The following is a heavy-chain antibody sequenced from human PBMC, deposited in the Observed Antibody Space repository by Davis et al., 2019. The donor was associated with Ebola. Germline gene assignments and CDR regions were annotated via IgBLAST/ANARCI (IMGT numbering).Heavy chain of an antibody. CDR2: IYHGGNT. J-gene: IGHJ4*02. CDR1: GDSISSKNW. V-gene: IGHV4-4*02. Sequence: MPSETLSLTCAVSGDSISSKNWWSWVRQPPGKGLEWIGEIYHGGNTNYNPSLKSRVTISVDKSKNQFSLKLSSVTAADTAVYYCARDYYDSSGYLYYFESWGQGTLVTAST. CDR3: ARDYYDSSGYLYYFES. D-gene: IGHD3-22*01.